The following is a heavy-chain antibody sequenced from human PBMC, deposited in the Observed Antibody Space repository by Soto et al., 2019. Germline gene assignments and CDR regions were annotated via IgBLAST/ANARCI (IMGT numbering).Heavy chain of an antibody. V-gene: IGHV4-31*02. CDR1: GASINNGDYY. J-gene: IGHJ4*02. Sequence: PSETLSLTCSVSGASINNGDYYWSWIRQHPGKGLEWIGHVSSSGRTQYNPSLKSRVAMSADTSKNQFSLKLTSVTAADTAVYFCARGCYDTSIGHRYFDFWGRGNLVTVSS. CDR3: ARGCYDTSIGHRYFDF. D-gene: IGHD3-9*01. CDR2: VSSSGRT.